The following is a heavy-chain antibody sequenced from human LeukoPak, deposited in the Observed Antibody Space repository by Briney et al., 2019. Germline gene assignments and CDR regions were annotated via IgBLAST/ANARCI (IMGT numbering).Heavy chain of an antibody. V-gene: IGHV1-2*02. CDR2: INPNSGGT. D-gene: IGHD2-2*03. CDR3: ARELDIVVVPAAPQGIAAAGPPGY. J-gene: IGHJ4*02. Sequence: GASVKVSCKASGYTFTGYYMHWVRQAPGQGLEGTGWINPNSGGTNYAQKFQGRVTMTRDTSISTAYMELSRLRSDDTAVYYCARELDIVVVPAAPQGIAAAGPPGYWGQGTLVTVSS. CDR1: GYTFTGYY.